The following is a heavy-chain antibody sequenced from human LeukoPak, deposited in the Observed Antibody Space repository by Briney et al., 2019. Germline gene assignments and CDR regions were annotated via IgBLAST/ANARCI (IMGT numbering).Heavy chain of an antibody. CDR1: GFTFSDYY. CDR3: ARDSCYYDSSGYHDAFDI. J-gene: IGHJ3*02. V-gene: IGHV3-11*01. Sequence: GGSLRLSCAASGFTFSDYYMSWIRQAPGKGLEWVSYISSSGSTIYYADSVKGRFTISRDNAKNSLYLQMNSLRAEDTAVYYCARDSCYYDSSGYHDAFDIWGQGTMVTVSS. D-gene: IGHD3-22*01. CDR2: ISSSGSTI.